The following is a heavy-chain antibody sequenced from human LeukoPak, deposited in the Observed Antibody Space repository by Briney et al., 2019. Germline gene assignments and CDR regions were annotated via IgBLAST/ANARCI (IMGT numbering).Heavy chain of an antibody. CDR2: ISGSGGRT. V-gene: IGHV3-23*01. D-gene: IGHD3-3*01. CDR1: GFTFSSYA. Sequence: GGSLRLSCAASGFTFSSYAMSWVRQAPGKGLEWVSAISGSGGRTYYADSVKGRFTISRDNAKNSLYLQMNSLRGEDTAVYYCAREFTIFGVVPPHYYYGMDVWGQGTTGTVSS. J-gene: IGHJ6*02. CDR3: AREFTIFGVVPPHYYYGMDV.